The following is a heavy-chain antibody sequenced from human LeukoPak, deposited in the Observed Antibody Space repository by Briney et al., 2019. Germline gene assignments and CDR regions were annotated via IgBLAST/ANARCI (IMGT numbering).Heavy chain of an antibody. Sequence: ASVKVSCKASGYTFTGYYMHWVRQAPGQGLEWMGWINPNSGGTNYAQKFQGRVTMTRDTSISTAYMELSRLRSDDTAVYYCARGRGHYDSSGYYYEGDAFDIWGQGTMVTVPS. CDR3: ARGRGHYDSSGYYYEGDAFDI. CDR2: INPNSGGT. CDR1: GYTFTGYY. D-gene: IGHD3-22*01. V-gene: IGHV1-2*02. J-gene: IGHJ3*02.